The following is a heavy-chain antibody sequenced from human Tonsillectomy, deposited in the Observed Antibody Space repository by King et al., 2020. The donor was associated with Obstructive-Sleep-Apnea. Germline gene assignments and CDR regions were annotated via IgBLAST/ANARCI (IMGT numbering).Heavy chain of an antibody. CDR2: ISSSGSTI. D-gene: IGHD3-10*01. J-gene: IGHJ6*02. V-gene: IGHV3-11*01. CDR1: GFTFSDYY. Sequence: VQLVESGGGLVKPGGSLRLSCAASGFTFSDYYMSWIRQAPGKGLEWVSYISSSGSTIYYADSVKGRFTISRDNAKNSLYLQMNSLRAEDTAVYYCASVHEGLWFGELLRGMDVWGQGTTVTVSS. CDR3: ASVHEGLWFGELLRGMDV.